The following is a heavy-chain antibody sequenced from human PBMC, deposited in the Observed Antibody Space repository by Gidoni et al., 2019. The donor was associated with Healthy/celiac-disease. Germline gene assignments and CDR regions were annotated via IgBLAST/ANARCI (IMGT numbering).Heavy chain of an antibody. D-gene: IGHD3-22*01. J-gene: IGHJ4*02. CDR2: ISGSGGST. Sequence: EVQLLESGGGLVQPGGSLRLSCAASGFTFSSYAMRWVRQAPGKGLEWVSAISGSGGSTYYADSVKGRFTISRDNSKNTLYLQMNSLRAEDTAVYYCAKSTTMIVVVPDYWGQGTLVTVSS. V-gene: IGHV3-23*01. CDR1: GFTFSSYA. CDR3: AKSTTMIVVVPDY.